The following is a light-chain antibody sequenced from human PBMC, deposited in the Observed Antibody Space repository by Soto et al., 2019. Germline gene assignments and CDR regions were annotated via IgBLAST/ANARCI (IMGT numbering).Light chain of an antibody. CDR2: GGS. Sequence: PGERATLSCRASPSVSRDFLVWYQHKGGQPPRLLLYGGSIRASGIPDRFSGSGSGTDFTLTISSLEPEDFAVYYCQQRSNWPKSITFGQGTRLEIK. CDR1: PSVSRDF. CDR3: QQRSNWPKSIT. V-gene: IGKV3D-20*02. J-gene: IGKJ5*01.